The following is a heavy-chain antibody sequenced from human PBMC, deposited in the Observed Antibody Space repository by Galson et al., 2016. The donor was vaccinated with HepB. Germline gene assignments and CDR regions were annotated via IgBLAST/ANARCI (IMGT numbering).Heavy chain of an antibody. D-gene: IGHD6-13*01. CDR3: AREAGIAAAATYDY. CDR1: GFTFRVYP. CDR2: ISYDATNK. V-gene: IGHV3-30*04. J-gene: IGHJ4*02. Sequence: SLRLSCAASGFTFRVYPMHWVRQAPGKGLEWVAVISYDATNKLYADSVKGRFTISRDNSKNTAYLQMNSLRAEDRAVYYCAREAGIAAAATYDYWGQGTLVTVSS.